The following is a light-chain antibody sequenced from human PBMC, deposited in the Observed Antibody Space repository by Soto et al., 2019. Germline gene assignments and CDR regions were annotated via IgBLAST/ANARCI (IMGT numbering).Light chain of an antibody. CDR1: SSDVGAYDC. CDR3: CSCTSSSTWV. Sequence: SVLTQPASVSGSPGQSIAISCTGTSSDVGAYDCVSWYRHHPGKAPKLVIYEVSNRPSGVSNRFSGSKSGNTASLTISGLQAEDEADYSCCSCTSSSTWVFGEGTKLT. CDR2: EVS. V-gene: IGLV2-14*01. J-gene: IGLJ3*02.